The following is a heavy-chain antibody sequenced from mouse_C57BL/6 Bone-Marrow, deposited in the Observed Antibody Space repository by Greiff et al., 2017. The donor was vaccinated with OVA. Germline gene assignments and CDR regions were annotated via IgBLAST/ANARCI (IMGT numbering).Heavy chain of an antibody. V-gene: IGHV1-52*01. D-gene: IGHD2-12*01. Sequence: QVQLQQPGAELVRPGSSVKLSCKASGYTFTSYWMHWVKQRPIQGLEWIGNIDPSDSETHYNQKFKDKATLTVDKSSSTAYMQLSSLTSEDSAVYYCARYGAYYSPFYYAMDYWGQGTSVTVSS. CDR2: IDPSDSET. CDR1: GYTFTSYW. CDR3: ARYGAYYSPFYYAMDY. J-gene: IGHJ4*01.